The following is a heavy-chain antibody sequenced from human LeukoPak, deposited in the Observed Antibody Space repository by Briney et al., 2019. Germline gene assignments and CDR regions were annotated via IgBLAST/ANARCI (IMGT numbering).Heavy chain of an antibody. D-gene: IGHD6-13*01. CDR1: GFTFSNAW. Sequence: GGSLRLSCTASGFTFSNAWMGWVRQAPGKGLEWVGRIKSKTDGRTTDYAAPVKGRFTISRDDSKNTLYLQMNSLKTEDTAVYYCTTVFIGSSWYAWGQGTLVTVSS. J-gene: IGHJ5*02. V-gene: IGHV3-15*01. CDR2: IKSKTDGRTT. CDR3: TTVFIGSSWYA.